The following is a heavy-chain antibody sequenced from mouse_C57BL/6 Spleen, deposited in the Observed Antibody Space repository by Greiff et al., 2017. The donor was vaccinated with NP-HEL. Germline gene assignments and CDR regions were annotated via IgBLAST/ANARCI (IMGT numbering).Heavy chain of an antibody. D-gene: IGHD1-1*01. J-gene: IGHJ2*01. CDR3: ARRTTVVPYYFDY. CDR2: IYPRDGST. V-gene: IGHV1-85*01. Sequence: VQLQQSGPELVKPGASVKLSCKASGYTFTSYDINWVKQRPGQGLEWIGWIYPRDGSTKYNEKFKGKATLTVDTSSSTAYMELHSLTSEDSAVYFCARRTTVVPYYFDYWGQGTTLTVSS. CDR1: GYTFTSYD.